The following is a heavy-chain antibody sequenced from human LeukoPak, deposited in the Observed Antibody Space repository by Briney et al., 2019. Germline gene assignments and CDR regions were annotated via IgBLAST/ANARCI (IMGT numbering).Heavy chain of an antibody. J-gene: IGHJ1*01. CDR2: ISAYNGNT. CDR1: GYTFTSYG. D-gene: IGHD4-17*01. Sequence: ASVKVSCKASGYTFTSYGISWVRQAPGQGLEWMGWISAYNGNTNYAQKLPGRVTMTTDTSTSTAYMELRSLRSDDTAVYYCARDKGVYGDYSEYFQHWGQGTLVTVSS. CDR3: ARDKGVYGDYSEYFQH. V-gene: IGHV1-18*01.